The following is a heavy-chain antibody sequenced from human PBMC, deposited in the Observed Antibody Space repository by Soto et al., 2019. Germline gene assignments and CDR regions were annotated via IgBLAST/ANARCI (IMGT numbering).Heavy chain of an antibody. Sequence: EVQLVESGGGLVQPGGSLRLSCAASGVTFRNYFMTWVHQAPGKGLEWVANINQDGSERHYVDSVRGRFTTSRDNAKNSLLLEMNSLRVEDTAVYFCAGGAGWEQEYWGQGTLVTVSS. J-gene: IGHJ4*02. D-gene: IGHD1-26*01. CDR3: AGGAGWEQEY. V-gene: IGHV3-7*05. CDR2: INQDGSER. CDR1: GVTFRNYF.